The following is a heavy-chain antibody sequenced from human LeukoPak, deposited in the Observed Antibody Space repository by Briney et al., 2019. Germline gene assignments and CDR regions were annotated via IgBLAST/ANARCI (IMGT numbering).Heavy chain of an antibody. Sequence: SVTVSCTASGDAFNSHTINWVRQAPGQGLEWVGSIIPSFGIPSYAQKFRGRATISADTSATTAYMDLSSLRSEDTAVYYCARDFWGTMVRGASMDVWGQGSTVTVSS. CDR1: GDAFNSHT. V-gene: IGHV1-69*10. D-gene: IGHD3-10*01. J-gene: IGHJ6*02. CDR3: ARDFWGTMVRGASMDV. CDR2: IIPSFGIP.